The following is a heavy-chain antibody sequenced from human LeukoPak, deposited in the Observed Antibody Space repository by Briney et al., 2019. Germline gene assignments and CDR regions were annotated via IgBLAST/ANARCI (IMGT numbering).Heavy chain of an antibody. CDR2: INHSGST. Sequence: PSETLSLTCAVYGGSFRCYYWRCIRHPPGKALEWIGEINHSGSTNYNPSLKSRVTISVDTSKNQFSLKLSSVTAADTAVYYCARGGCSSTSCHGWFDPWGQGTLVTVSS. D-gene: IGHD2-2*01. J-gene: IGHJ5*02. CDR1: GGSFRCYY. CDR3: ARGGCSSTSCHGWFDP. V-gene: IGHV4-34*01.